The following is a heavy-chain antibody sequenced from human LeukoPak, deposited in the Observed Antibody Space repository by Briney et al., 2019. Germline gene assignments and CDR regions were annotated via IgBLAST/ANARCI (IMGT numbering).Heavy chain of an antibody. CDR2: ISYDGSHK. D-gene: IGHD3-10*01. CDR1: GITFRSYG. V-gene: IGHV3-30*03. CDR3: ARDSGRFDVFDI. Sequence: PGRSLRLSCAASGITFRSYGMHWVRQAPGKGLEWVAVISYDGSHKYYADSVKGRFTISRDNSKNTLYLQMNSLRAEDTAVYYCARDSGRFDVFDIWGQGTMVTVSS. J-gene: IGHJ3*02.